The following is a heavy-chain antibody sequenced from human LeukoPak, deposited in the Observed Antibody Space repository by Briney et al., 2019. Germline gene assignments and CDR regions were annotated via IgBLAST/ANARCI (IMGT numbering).Heavy chain of an antibody. J-gene: IGHJ4*02. D-gene: IGHD2-2*01. V-gene: IGHV3-7*03. Sequence: GGSLRLSCAASGFTLSSYWMTWVRQAPGKGLEWVAKIKPDGSKEYYVDSVKGRFIITRDYAKNSLYLQMNNLRAEGPAVDYCARDAMRGGVLDYWGQGTLVTVSS. CDR2: IKPDGSKE. CDR3: ARDAMRGGVLDY. CDR1: GFTLSSYW.